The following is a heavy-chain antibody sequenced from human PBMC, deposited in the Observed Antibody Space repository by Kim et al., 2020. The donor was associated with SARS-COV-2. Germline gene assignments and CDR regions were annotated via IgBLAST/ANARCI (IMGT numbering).Heavy chain of an antibody. Sequence: GGSLRLSCGASGFSFSTSAMSWVRQAPGKGLEWVSAISSSGTATYYADSVKGRFTISRDNYRNTLYLQMNSLRAEDTGVYYCAKEFYGSGTYYFDYWGQGTLVTVSS. CDR2: ISSSGTAT. V-gene: IGHV3-23*01. CDR3: AKEFYGSGTYYFDY. D-gene: IGHD3-10*01. J-gene: IGHJ4*02. CDR1: GFSFSTSA.